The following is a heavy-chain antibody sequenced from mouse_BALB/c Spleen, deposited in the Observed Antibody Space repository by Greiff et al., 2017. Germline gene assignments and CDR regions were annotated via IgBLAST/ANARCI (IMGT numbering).Heavy chain of an antibody. CDR1: GFSLTSYG. CDR2: IWSGGST. D-gene: IGHD1-1*01. Sequence: QVQLKQSGPGLVQPSQSLSITCTVSGFSLTSYGVHWVRQSPGKGLEWLGVIWSGGSTDYNAAFISRLSISKDNSKSQVFFKMNSLQANDTAIYYCARNTVGPNYYFDYWGQGTTLTVSS. CDR3: ARNTVGPNYYFDY. V-gene: IGHV2-2*02. J-gene: IGHJ2*01.